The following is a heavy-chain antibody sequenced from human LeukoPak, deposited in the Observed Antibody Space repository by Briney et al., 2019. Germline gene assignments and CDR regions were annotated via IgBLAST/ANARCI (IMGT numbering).Heavy chain of an antibody. CDR3: ARVWQDYSGVDY. Sequence: GGSLRLSCAASGFTFSGYNINWVSQAPGKGLEWISYISTTGTTMYYADSVKGRFAISRDNAKSSLYLQMNSLRDEDTAVYYCARVWQDYSGVDYWGQGTLVTVSS. J-gene: IGHJ4*02. V-gene: IGHV3-48*02. CDR2: ISTTGTTM. D-gene: IGHD2-21*01. CDR1: GFTFSGYN.